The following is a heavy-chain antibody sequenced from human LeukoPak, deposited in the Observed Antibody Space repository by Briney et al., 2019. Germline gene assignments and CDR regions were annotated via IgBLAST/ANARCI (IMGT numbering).Heavy chain of an antibody. D-gene: IGHD4-17*01. J-gene: IGHJ4*02. CDR3: ARRVHYGDYFDY. V-gene: IGHV4-59*08. Sequence: PSETLSLTCTVSGCSLSSYYWSWIRQPPGKGLEWIGYIYYSGSTNYNPSLKSRVTISVDTSKNQFSLKLSSVTAADTAVYSCARRVHYGDYFDYWGQGTLVTVSS. CDR2: IYYSGST. CDR1: GCSLSSYY.